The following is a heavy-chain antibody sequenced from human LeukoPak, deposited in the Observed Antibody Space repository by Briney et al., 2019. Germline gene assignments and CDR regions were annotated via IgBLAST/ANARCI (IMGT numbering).Heavy chain of an antibody. Sequence: ASVKVSCKASGYTLTGYYMHWVRQAPGQGLEWMGWILPSSGGPYYAQKFQGRITMTKDTSISTAYMELTRLRSDDTAVYYCARKGEDYGDYDYWGQGTLVTVSS. J-gene: IGHJ4*02. CDR3: ARKGEDYGDYDY. D-gene: IGHD4-17*01. CDR1: GYTLTGYY. V-gene: IGHV1-2*02. CDR2: ILPSSGGP.